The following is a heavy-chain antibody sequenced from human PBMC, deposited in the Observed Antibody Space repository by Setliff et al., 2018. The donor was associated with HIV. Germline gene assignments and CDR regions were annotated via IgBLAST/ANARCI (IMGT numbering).Heavy chain of an antibody. CDR3: VRGAPRPAYYYYYYMDV. CDR2: MHYRGTT. J-gene: IGHJ6*03. CDR1: GDSISGNSFF. D-gene: IGHD6-6*01. V-gene: IGHV4-39*01. Sequence: PSETLSLTCNVSGDSISGNSFFWGWIRQPPGKGLEWIGSMHYRGTTSYNPSLESRVTIFVDTSKNQFSLKLSSVTATDTAVYYCVRGAPRPAYYYYYYMDVWGKGTTGTVSS.